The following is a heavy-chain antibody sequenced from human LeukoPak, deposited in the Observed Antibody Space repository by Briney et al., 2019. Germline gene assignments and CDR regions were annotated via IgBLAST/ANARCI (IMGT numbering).Heavy chain of an antibody. CDR1: GFTFSSYG. CDR3: AKEGDYGDYVLPPHFDY. V-gene: IGHV3-30*18. D-gene: IGHD4-17*01. Sequence: GGSLRLSCAASGFTFSSYGMHWVRQAPGKGLEWVAVISYDGSNKYYADSVKGRFTISRDNSKNTLYLQMNSLGAEDTAVYYCAKEGDYGDYVLPPHFDYWGQGTLVTVSS. CDR2: ISYDGSNK. J-gene: IGHJ4*02.